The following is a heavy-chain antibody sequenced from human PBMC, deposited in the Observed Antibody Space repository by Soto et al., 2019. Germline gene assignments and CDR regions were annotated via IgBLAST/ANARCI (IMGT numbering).Heavy chain of an antibody. J-gene: IGHJ6*02. V-gene: IGHV1-3*01. CDR3: ARRKDDYSNYWGGDYYGMDV. CDR2: INAGNGNT. Sequence: GAPVKVSCKGSGYTFTSYAMHWVRQAPGQRLEWMGWINAGNGNTKYSQKFQGRVTITRDTSASTAYMELSSLRSEDTAVYYCARRKDDYSNYWGGDYYGMDVWGQGTTVTVSS. CDR1: GYTFTSYA. D-gene: IGHD4-4*01.